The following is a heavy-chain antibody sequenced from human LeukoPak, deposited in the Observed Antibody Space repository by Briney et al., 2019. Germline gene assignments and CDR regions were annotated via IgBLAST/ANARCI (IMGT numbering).Heavy chain of an antibody. Sequence: SETLSLTCAVSGYSLSSGYYWGWIRQPPGKGLEWIGSIYHSGSTYYNPFLKSRVTISVDTSKNQFSLELSSVTAADTAVYYCAHRGSYYGLDFDYWGQGTLVSVSS. D-gene: IGHD1-26*01. CDR2: IYHSGST. CDR1: GYSLSSGYY. V-gene: IGHV4-38-2*01. J-gene: IGHJ4*02. CDR3: AHRGSYYGLDFDY.